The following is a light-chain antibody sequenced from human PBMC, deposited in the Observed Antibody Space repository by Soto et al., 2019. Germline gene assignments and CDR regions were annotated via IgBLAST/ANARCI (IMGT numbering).Light chain of an antibody. V-gene: IGKV1-39*01. CDR3: QQSYNFPRT. Sequence: DIQMTQSPSSLSASVGDRVTITCRASQDINKYLNWYQQRPGKAPKLLIYDTSNLQTGVPSRFSGRGSGTEFTLTISGLQPEDSASYCCQQSYNFPRTFGQGTKVDIK. CDR1: QDINKY. CDR2: DTS. J-gene: IGKJ1*01.